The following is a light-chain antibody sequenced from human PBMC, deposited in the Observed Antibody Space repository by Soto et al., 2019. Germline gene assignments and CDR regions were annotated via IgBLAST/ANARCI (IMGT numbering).Light chain of an antibody. J-gene: IGKJ4*01. CDR1: QDINNW. Sequence: DIQVTQSPSSVSASVGDRVTITCRASQDINNWLAWYQQKPGKAPKLLIYTTSNLQSGVPSRFSGSGSGTDFTLTINRLQPEDFATYYCQQANSFPLTFGGGTKVEIK. CDR3: QQANSFPLT. V-gene: IGKV1D-12*01. CDR2: TTS.